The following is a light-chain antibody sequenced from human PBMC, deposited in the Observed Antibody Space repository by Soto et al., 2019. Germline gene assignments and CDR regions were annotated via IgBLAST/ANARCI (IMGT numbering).Light chain of an antibody. V-gene: IGKV3-15*01. J-gene: IGKJ1*01. CDR3: QQYTARPPWT. Sequence: EIVMTQSPVTLSVSPGERATLSCRASHHVATNLAWYQQKPGQAPRLLIYGASTRATGISARFSGSGSGTEFTLTISCLQSDDVAVYYCQQYTARPPWTFGQGTKV. CDR2: GAS. CDR1: HHVATN.